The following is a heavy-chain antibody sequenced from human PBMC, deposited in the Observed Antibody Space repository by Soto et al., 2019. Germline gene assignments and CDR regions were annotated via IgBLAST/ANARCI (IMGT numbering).Heavy chain of an antibody. CDR1: GGSISGYY. Sequence: PSETLSLTCTVSGGSISGYYWSWIRQPPGKGLEWIGYISYSGSTNYNSSLKSRVTISVDTSKNQFSLELSSVTAADTAVYYCAREGVSSSWYYYYGMDVWGQGTTVTVSS. D-gene: IGHD6-13*01. CDR2: ISYSGST. J-gene: IGHJ6*02. CDR3: AREGVSSSWYYYYGMDV. V-gene: IGHV4-59*01.